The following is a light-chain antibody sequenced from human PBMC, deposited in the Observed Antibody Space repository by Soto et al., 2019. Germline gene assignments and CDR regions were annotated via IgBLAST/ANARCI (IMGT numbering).Light chain of an antibody. CDR1: SNY. CDR2: DVN. V-gene: IGLV2-11*01. Sequence: QSALAQPRSVSGSPGQSVTISCTITSNYFSWYQPHPGQAPKLMIYDVNKRPSGVPDRFSGSKSGNTASLTISGLQAEDEADYYCCSFAGSYASYVCGAGTKGTLL. CDR3: CSFAGSYASYV. J-gene: IGLJ1*01.